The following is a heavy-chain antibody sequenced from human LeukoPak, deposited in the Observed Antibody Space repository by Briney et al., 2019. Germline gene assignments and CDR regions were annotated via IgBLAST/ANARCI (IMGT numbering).Heavy chain of an antibody. CDR2: IYSSGST. D-gene: IGHD2-15*01. Sequence: SETLSLTCTVSGASISSDYCSWIRQFAGKGQERIESIYSSGSTNYNPSLNGRVTLSLDTTKNQFSLNLYSVTAADTAVYYCVRDPGTCSGGSCYYYFDYWSQGTLVTVSS. V-gene: IGHV4-4*07. J-gene: IGHJ4*02. CDR1: GASISSDY. CDR3: VRDPGTCSGGSCYYYFDY.